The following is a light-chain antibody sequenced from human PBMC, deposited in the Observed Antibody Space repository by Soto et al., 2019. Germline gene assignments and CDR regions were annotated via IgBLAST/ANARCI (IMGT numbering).Light chain of an antibody. Sequence: DIVLTQSPATLSLSPGERATLSCRASESVRSQLAWYQQKLGQAPRLLIYDASNRATGIPARFSGSGSGTDFTLTISSLEPEHFAIYYCQQRGTWPPITFGQGTRLEIK. J-gene: IGKJ5*01. CDR1: ESVRSQ. CDR3: QQRGTWPPIT. V-gene: IGKV3-11*01. CDR2: DAS.